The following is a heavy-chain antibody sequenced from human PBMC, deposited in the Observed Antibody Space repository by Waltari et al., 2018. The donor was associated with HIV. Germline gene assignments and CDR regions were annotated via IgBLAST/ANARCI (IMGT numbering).Heavy chain of an antibody. J-gene: IGHJ4*02. D-gene: IGHD3-22*01. CDR1: GFSLSTSGVG. CDR2: IYWNDDK. Sequence: QITLKESGPTLVKPTQTLTLTCTFSGFSLSTSGVGVGWIRQPPGKALEWLALIYWNDDKRYSPSLKSRLTITKDTSKNQVVLTMTNMDPVDTATYYCAHSWQGDDSSGYSLHYFDYWGQGTLVTVSS. V-gene: IGHV2-5*01. CDR3: AHSWQGDDSSGYSLHYFDY.